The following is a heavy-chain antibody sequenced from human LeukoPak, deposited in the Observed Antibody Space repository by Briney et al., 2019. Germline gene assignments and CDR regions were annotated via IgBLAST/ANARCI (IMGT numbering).Heavy chain of an antibody. CDR3: ARDFYGERNYFDP. J-gene: IGHJ5*02. CDR1: GYSISSGYY. D-gene: IGHD4-17*01. CDR2: IYHSGST. V-gene: IGHV4-38-2*02. Sequence: PSETLSLTCTVSGYSISSGYYWGWIRQPPGKGLEWIGSIYHSGSTYYNPSLKSRVTISVDTSKNQFSLKLSSVTAADTAVYYCARDFYGERNYFDPWGQGTLVTVSS.